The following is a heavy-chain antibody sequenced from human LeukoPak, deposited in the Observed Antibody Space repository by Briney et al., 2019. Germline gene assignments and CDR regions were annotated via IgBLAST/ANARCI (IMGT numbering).Heavy chain of an antibody. V-gene: IGHV3-30-3*01. CDR1: GFTLSSYA. CDR3: ARELNYYGSGSPPGAFDI. CDR2: ISYDGTNK. J-gene: IGHJ3*02. D-gene: IGHD3-10*01. Sequence: GRSLRLSCAASGFTLSSYAMHWVRQAPGKGLEWVAVISYDGTNKYYADSVKGRFTISRDNSKNTLYLQMNSLRAEDTAVYYCARELNYYGSGSPPGAFDIWGQGTMVTVSS.